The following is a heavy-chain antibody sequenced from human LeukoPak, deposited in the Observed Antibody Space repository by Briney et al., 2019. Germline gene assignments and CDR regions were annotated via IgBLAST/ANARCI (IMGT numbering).Heavy chain of an antibody. CDR3: ARSRGSRGYDFWSGTGYNWFDP. J-gene: IGHJ5*02. CDR2: IYYSGST. D-gene: IGHD3-3*01. CDR1: GGSISSYY. Sequence: PSETLSLTCNVSGGSISSYYWSWIRQPPGKGLEWIGYIYYSGSTNYNPSLKSRVTISVDTSKNQFSLKLSSVTAADTAVYYCARSRGSRGYDFWSGTGYNWFDPWGQGTLVTVSS. V-gene: IGHV4-59*01.